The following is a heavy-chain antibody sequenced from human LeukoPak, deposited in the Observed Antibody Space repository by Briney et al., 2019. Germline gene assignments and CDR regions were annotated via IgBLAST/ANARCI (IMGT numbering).Heavy chain of an antibody. CDR1: GFPFSSHG. Sequence: GGSLTLPCAASGFPFSSHGMNWVRPAPGKGLAWVSGIRGDGVTTYYADSVKGRFTISRDNSKNSLYLQTNSLRAEDTAVYYCAELGITMIGGVWGKGTTVTISS. D-gene: IGHD3-10*02. V-gene: IGHV3-23*01. CDR3: AELGITMIGGV. CDR2: IRGDGVTT. J-gene: IGHJ6*04.